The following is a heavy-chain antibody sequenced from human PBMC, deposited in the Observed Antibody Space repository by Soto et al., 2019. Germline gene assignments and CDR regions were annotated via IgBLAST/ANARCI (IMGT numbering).Heavy chain of an antibody. CDR1: GFTFSSYS. Sequence: LRLSCAASGFTFSSYSMNWVRQAPGKGLEWVSSISSSSSYIYYADSVKGRFTISRDNAKNSLYLQMNSLRAEDTAVYYCARDGYSYGDAFDIWGQGTMVTVSS. D-gene: IGHD5-18*01. CDR2: ISSSSSYI. CDR3: ARDGYSYGDAFDI. V-gene: IGHV3-21*01. J-gene: IGHJ3*02.